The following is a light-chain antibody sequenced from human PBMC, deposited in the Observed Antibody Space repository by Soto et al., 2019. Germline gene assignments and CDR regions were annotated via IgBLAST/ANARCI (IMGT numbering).Light chain of an antibody. Sequence: EIVMTQSPATLSVSPGGSATLSCRASQHVSSNLAWYRQKPGQAPTLLIYRASTRATGIPATFGGSGSGTEFTLTISSLQSEDFAVYYCQQYNKWPYTFGQGTKLEI. CDR1: QHVSSN. V-gene: IGKV3-15*01. J-gene: IGKJ2*01. CDR2: RAS. CDR3: QQYNKWPYT.